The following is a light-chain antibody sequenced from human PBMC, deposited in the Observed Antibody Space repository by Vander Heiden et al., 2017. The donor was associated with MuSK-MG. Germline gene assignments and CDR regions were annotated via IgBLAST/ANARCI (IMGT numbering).Light chain of an antibody. J-gene: IGKJ5*01. V-gene: IGKV3-15*01. CDR2: GAS. CDR1: RDVYSN. Sequence: IVLTQSPATLSLSPGERASLSCRASRDVYSNLAWYQQRPGQAPRLLIYGASTRATGIPARFSGSGSGAEFTLTISSLQSEDFGVYFCQQYDSWPPSITFGQGTRLEIK. CDR3: QQYDSWPPSIT.